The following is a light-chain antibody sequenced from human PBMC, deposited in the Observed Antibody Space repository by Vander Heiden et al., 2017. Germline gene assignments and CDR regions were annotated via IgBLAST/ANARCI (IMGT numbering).Light chain of an antibody. CDR3: QQLNSYPLT. V-gene: IGKV1-9*01. Sequence: QLTHSPSSLSASLGDRVTIPCRVSKGISNYLAWYQQKPGKAPKLLIYGASTLQSEVPSRFSGSGSGTEFTLIISSLQPDDFASYYCQQLNSYPLTFGGGTKVEIK. J-gene: IGKJ4*01. CDR1: KGISNY. CDR2: GAS.